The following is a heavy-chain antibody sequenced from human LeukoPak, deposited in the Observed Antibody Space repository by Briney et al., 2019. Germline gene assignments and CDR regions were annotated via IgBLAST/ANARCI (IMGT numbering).Heavy chain of an antibody. CDR2: IYYSGST. D-gene: IGHD5-18*01. CDR1: GGSISSYY. V-gene: IGHV4-59*01. CDR3: ARHLRGYSYGLSPPDY. Sequence: SGTLSLTCTVSGGSISSYYWSWIRQPPGKGLEWIGYIYYSGSTNYNPSLKSRVTISVDTSKNQFSLKLGSVTAADTAVYYCARHLRGYSYGLSPPDYWGQGTLVTVSS. J-gene: IGHJ4*02.